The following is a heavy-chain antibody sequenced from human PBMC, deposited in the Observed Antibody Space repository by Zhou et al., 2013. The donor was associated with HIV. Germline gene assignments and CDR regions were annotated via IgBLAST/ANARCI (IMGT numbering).Heavy chain of an antibody. CDR2: FDPENRET. CDR3: ARDGNSGYTAEAYYGMDV. Sequence: QVQLVQSGAEVKKPGASVKVSCRVSGYTLTDLSIHWVRQAPGNGLEWLGRFDPENRETTCTEKFQGRVTMTRDTSINTAYMELNRLRSDDTAVYYCARDGNSGYTAEAYYGMDVWGQGTTVTVSS. CDR1: GYTLTDLS. D-gene: IGHD5-12*01. V-gene: IGHV1-24*01. J-gene: IGHJ6*02.